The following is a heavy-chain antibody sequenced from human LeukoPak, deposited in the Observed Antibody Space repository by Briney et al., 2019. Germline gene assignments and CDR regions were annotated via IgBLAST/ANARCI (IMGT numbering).Heavy chain of an antibody. D-gene: IGHD1-26*01. J-gene: IGHJ4*02. CDR2: ISAYNGNT. Sequence: ASVKVSCKASGYTFTSCGVSWVRQAPGQGLEWMGWISAYNGNTNYAQNLQGRVTMTTDTSTSTAYMELRSLRSDDTAVYYCARDAHQSGSYNFDYWGQGTLVTVSS. CDR1: GYTFTSCG. CDR3: ARDAHQSGSYNFDY. V-gene: IGHV1-18*01.